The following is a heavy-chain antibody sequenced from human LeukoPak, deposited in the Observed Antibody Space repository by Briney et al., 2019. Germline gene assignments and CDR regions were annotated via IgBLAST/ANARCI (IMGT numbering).Heavy chain of an antibody. CDR1: GFTFSSYW. J-gene: IGHJ5*02. CDR2: IKQDGSEK. D-gene: IGHD6-19*01. V-gene: IGHV3-7*01. Sequence: PGGSLRLSCAASGFTFSSYWMSWVRQAPGKGLEWAANIKQDGSEKYYVDSVKGRFTISRDNAKNSLYLQMNSLRAEDTAVYYCARDHHVKSPVAGETNWFDPWGQGTLVTVSS. CDR3: ARDHHVKSPVAGETNWFDP.